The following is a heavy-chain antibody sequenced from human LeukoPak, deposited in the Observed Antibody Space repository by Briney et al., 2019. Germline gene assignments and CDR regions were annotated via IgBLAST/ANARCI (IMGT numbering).Heavy chain of an antibody. CDR1: GFSSRSYW. V-gene: IGHV3-7*01. J-gene: IGHJ5*02. Sequence: PGGSLRLSCAATGFSSRSYWMNWVRQAPGKGLEWLAIIKQDGSEKHYKGSVEGRFTISRDNAKNSLHLQMNSLRAEDTAVYYCAGGSGYLITSWGQGTLVTVSS. D-gene: IGHD3-9*01. CDR2: IKQDGSEK. CDR3: AGGSGYLITS.